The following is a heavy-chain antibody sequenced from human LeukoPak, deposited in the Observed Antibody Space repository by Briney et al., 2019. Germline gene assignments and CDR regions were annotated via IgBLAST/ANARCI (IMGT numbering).Heavy chain of an antibody. CDR2: INHSGST. J-gene: IGHJ6*02. V-gene: IGHV4-34*01. CDR1: GGSFSGYY. D-gene: IGHD3-9*01. Sequence: SETLSLTCAVYGGSFSGYYWSWIRQPPGKGLEWIGEINHSGSTNYNPSLKSRVTISVDTSKNQSSLKLSSVTAADTAVYYCARSSMNILTGYYYYYYGMDVWGQGTTVTVSS. CDR3: ARSSMNILTGYYYYYYGMDV.